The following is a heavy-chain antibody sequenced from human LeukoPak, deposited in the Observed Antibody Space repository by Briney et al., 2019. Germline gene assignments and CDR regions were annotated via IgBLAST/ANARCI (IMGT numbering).Heavy chain of an antibody. V-gene: IGHV4-34*01. CDR2: ISDSGTT. CDR1: DGSPSGSC. J-gene: IGHJ3*02. CDR3: ARQETVMAQGRFAFDI. D-gene: IGHD5-18*01. Sequence: SETLSLTCAVFDGSPSGSCLSWIRQLPGKGLEWIGEISDSGTTNNNPSLKNRVTISVDPSKNQFSLKLSSVTAADTAVYYCARQETVMAQGRFAFDIWGQGTVVTVSS.